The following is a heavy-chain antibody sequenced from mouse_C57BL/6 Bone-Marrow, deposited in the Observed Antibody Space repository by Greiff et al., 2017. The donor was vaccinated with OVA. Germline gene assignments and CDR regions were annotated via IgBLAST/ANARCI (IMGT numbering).Heavy chain of an antibody. CDR3: ARHLYYGSSLYYFDY. CDR1: GFTFSSYG. CDR2: ISSGGSYT. Sequence: EVQGVESGGDLVKPGGSLKLSCAASGFTFSSYGMSWVRQTPDKRLEWVATISSGGSYTYYPDSVKGRFTISRDNAKNTLYLQMSRLKSEDTAMYYCARHLYYGSSLYYFDYWGQGTTLTVSS. J-gene: IGHJ2*01. V-gene: IGHV5-6*01. D-gene: IGHD1-1*01.